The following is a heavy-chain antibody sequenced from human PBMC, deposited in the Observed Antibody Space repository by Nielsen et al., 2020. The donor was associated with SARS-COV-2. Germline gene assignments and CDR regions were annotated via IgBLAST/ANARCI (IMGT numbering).Heavy chain of an antibody. CDR1: GASISSNVW. CDR3: ARQFYGYYYYYYMDV. J-gene: IGHJ6*03. V-gene: IGHV4-4*02. Sequence: GSLRLSCGVSGASISSNVWWSWVRQPPGKGLEWIGEISHTGDTNYKPSLKSRVTISVDTSKNQFSLKLSSATAADTAVYYCARQFYGYYYYYYMDVWGKGTTVTVSS. D-gene: IGHD2/OR15-2a*01. CDR2: ISHTGDT.